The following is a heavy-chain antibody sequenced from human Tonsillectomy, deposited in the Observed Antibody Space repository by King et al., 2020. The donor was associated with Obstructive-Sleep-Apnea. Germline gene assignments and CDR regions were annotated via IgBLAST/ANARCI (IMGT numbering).Heavy chain of an antibody. CDR3: ARPRDAYNSLPVALDI. Sequence: QLQESGPGLVKPSETLSLTCTVSGGSISSYYWSWIRQSPGKGLEYIWYIYYSGSTNYKPSLKSRVTISIDTSQNQFSLKLSSVTAADTAVYYCARPRDAYNSLPVALDIWGQGTMVTVSS. J-gene: IGHJ3*02. V-gene: IGHV4-59*08. CDR2: IYYSGST. CDR1: GGSISSYY. D-gene: IGHD5-24*01.